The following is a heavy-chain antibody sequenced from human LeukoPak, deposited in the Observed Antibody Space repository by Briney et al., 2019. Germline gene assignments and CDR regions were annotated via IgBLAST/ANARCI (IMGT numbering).Heavy chain of an antibody. J-gene: IGHJ4*02. D-gene: IGHD2-15*01. CDR1: GGSFSGYY. Sequence: TLSLTCAVYGGSFSGYYWSWIRQPPGKGLEWIGEINHSGSTNYNPSLKSRLTISVDTSKNQFSLKLSSVTAADTAVYYCARASLAYCSGGSCYAIDHWGQGTLVTVSS. CDR3: ARASLAYCSGGSCYAIDH. V-gene: IGHV4-34*09. CDR2: INHSGST.